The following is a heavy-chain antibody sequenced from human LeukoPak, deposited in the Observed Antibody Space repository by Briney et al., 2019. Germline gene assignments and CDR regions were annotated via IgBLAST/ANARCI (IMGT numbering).Heavy chain of an antibody. J-gene: IGHJ3*02. Sequence: PGGSLRLSCAASGFTFSSYSMNWVRQAPGKGLEWVSYISSSSSTIYYADSVKGRFTISRDNAKNSLYLQMNSLRAEDTAVYYCARDRWAIVVASGAFDIWGQGTMVTVSS. CDR3: ARDRWAIVVASGAFDI. CDR2: ISSSSSTI. D-gene: IGHD3-22*01. CDR1: GFTFSSYS. V-gene: IGHV3-48*04.